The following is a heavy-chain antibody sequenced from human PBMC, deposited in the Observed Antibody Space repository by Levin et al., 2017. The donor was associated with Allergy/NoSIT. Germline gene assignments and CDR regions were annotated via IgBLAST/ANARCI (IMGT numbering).Heavy chain of an antibody. V-gene: IGHV4-39*01. CDR3: ARQVEDTAMVIGLYYFDY. CDR1: GGSISSSSYY. D-gene: IGHD5-18*01. CDR2: IYYSGST. J-gene: IGHJ4*02. Sequence: SETLSLTCTVSGGSISSSSYYWGWIRQPPGKGLEWIGSIYYSGSTYYNPSLKSRVTISVDTSKNQFSLKLSSVTAADTAVYYCARQVEDTAMVIGLYYFDYWGQGTLVTVSS.